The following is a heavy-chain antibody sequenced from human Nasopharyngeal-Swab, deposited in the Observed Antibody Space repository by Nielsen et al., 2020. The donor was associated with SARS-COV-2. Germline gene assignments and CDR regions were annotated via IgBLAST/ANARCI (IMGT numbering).Heavy chain of an antibody. Sequence: VRQAPGKGLEWVANIKQDGSEKYYVDSVKGRFTISRGNAKNSLYLQMNSLRAEDTAVYYCAREAATRPTNWFDPWGQGTLVTVSS. J-gene: IGHJ5*02. V-gene: IGHV3-7*01. CDR2: IKQDGSEK. CDR3: AREAATRPTNWFDP. D-gene: IGHD2-15*01.